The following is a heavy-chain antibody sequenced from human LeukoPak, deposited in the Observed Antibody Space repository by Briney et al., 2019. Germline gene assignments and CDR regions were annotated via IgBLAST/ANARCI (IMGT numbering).Heavy chain of an antibody. CDR2: INHSGST. Sequence: SETLSLTCAVYGGSFSGYYWSWIRQPPGKGLEWIGEINHSGSTNYNPSLKSRVTISVDTSKNQFSLKLSSVTAADTAVDYCARGVPYYYDSSGSYNWFDPWGQGTLVTVSS. V-gene: IGHV4-34*01. D-gene: IGHD3-22*01. CDR1: GGSFSGYY. CDR3: ARGVPYYYDSSGSYNWFDP. J-gene: IGHJ5*02.